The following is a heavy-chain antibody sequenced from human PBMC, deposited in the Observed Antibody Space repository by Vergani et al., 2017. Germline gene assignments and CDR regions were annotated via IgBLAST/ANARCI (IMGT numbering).Heavy chain of an antibody. CDR2: IIPIFGTA. Sequence: QVQLVQSGAEVKKPGSSVKVSCKASGGTFSSYAISWVRQAPGQGLEWMGGIIPIFGTANYAQKFQGRVTLTTDTSTNTAYMDLRSLRSDDTAVYYCARGTSGWLSDYWGQGTLVTVSS. V-gene: IGHV1-69*06. J-gene: IGHJ4*02. D-gene: IGHD6-19*01. CDR1: GGTFSSYA. CDR3: ARGTSGWLSDY.